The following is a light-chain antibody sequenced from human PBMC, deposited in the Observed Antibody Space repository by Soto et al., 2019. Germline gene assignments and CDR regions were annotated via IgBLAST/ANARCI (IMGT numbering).Light chain of an antibody. CDR3: QQYISSPRT. Sequence: EIVMTQSPATPSVSPGERATLSCRASQSVSSNYLAWYQQKPGQAPRLLIYGASSRATGIPDRFSGSGSGTDFTLTISRLEPEDFAVYYCQQYISSPRTFGQGTKVDIK. V-gene: IGKV3-20*01. CDR1: QSVSSNY. J-gene: IGKJ1*01. CDR2: GAS.